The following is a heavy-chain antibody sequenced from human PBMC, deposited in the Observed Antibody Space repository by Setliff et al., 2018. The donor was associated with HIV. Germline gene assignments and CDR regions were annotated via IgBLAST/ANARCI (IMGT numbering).Heavy chain of an antibody. V-gene: IGHV3-21*01. D-gene: IGHD2-21*01. CDR2: ITSSGSFM. J-gene: IGHJ4*02. CDR1: GFTFSSYS. Sequence: GGSLRLSCAASGFTFSSYSMNWVRQAPGKGLEWVSSITSSGSFMFYANSVKGRFTISRDNAKNSLYLQMNSLRAEDTAVYYCAREFFRFPAPTDYWGQGTLVTVSS. CDR3: AREFFRFPAPTDY.